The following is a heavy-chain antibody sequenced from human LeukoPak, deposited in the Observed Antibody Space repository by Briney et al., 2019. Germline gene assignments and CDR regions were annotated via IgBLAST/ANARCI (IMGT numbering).Heavy chain of an antibody. Sequence: GGSLRLSCAASGFTVSSNYMSWVRQAPGKGLEWVANIKQDGSEKYYVDSVKGRFTISRDNAKNSLYLQMNSLRAEDTAVYYCARTHYVWGSYRRFDYWGQGTLVTVSS. D-gene: IGHD3-16*02. CDR1: GFTVSSNY. CDR3: ARTHYVWGSYRRFDY. J-gene: IGHJ4*02. CDR2: IKQDGSEK. V-gene: IGHV3-7*01.